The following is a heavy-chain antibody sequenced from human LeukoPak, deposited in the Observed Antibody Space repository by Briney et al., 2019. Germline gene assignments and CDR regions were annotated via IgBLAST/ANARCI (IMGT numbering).Heavy chain of an antibody. D-gene: IGHD3-10*01. CDR2: IGGSGGST. V-gene: IGHV3-23*01. J-gene: IGHJ4*02. Sequence: GGSLRLSCAASGFTFSSYAMSWVRQAPGKGLEWVSAIGGSGGSTYYADSVKGRFTISRDNSKNTLYLQMNSLRAEGTAVYYCALGDVGGYDWGQGTLVTVSS. CDR1: GFTFSSYA. CDR3: ALGDVGGYD.